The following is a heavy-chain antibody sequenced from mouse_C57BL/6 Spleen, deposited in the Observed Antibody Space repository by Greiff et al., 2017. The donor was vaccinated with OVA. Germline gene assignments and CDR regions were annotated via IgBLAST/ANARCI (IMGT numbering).Heavy chain of an antibody. CDR1: GFNITDYY. Sequence: EVQLQQSGAELVRPGASVKLSCTASGFNITDYYMHWVKQRPEQGLEWIGRIDPEDGDTDYAPKFQGKATLTADTSSNTAYLQLSSLTSEDTAVDYCTPLLVITTVVAPRGQGTLVTVSA. CDR3: TPLLVITTVVAP. J-gene: IGHJ3*01. CDR2: IDPEDGDT. D-gene: IGHD1-1*01. V-gene: IGHV14-1*01.